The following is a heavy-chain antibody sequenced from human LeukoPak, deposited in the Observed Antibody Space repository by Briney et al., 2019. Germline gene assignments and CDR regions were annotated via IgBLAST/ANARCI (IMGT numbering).Heavy chain of an antibody. CDR2: INPNSGGT. CDR1: GYTFTGYY. V-gene: IGHV1-2*02. CDR3: ARVDLLCY. Sequence: ASVTVSCKASGYTFTGYYLHWVRRATGQGLEWMGWINPNSGGTNYAQKFQGRVTMTRDTSISTAYMELSRLRSDDTAVYYCARVDLLCYWGQGTLVTVSS. J-gene: IGHJ4*02. D-gene: IGHD2/OR15-2a*01.